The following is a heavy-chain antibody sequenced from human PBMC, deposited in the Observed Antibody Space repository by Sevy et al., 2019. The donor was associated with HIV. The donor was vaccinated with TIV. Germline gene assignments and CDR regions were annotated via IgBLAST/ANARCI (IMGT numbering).Heavy chain of an antibody. Sequence: GGSLRLSCAASGFTFDDYTMHWVRQVPGKGLEWVSLISWDGSQKSYAESVKGRFTISRDNSKDSLYLQMNSLRTEDTALYYCARLGGIYGDFDDYWGQGTLVTVSS. CDR3: ARLGGIYGDFDDY. CDR2: ISWDGSQK. J-gene: IGHJ4*02. CDR1: GFTFDDYT. D-gene: IGHD4-17*01. V-gene: IGHV3-43*01.